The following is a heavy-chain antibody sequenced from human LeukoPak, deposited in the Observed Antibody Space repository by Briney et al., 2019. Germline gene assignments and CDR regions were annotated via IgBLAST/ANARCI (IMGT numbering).Heavy chain of an antibody. CDR1: GGSISSGDYY. V-gene: IGHV4-61*02. CDR3: ARNLKEVADPFDY. J-gene: IGHJ4*02. Sequence: SETLSLTCTVSGGSISSGDYYWSWIRQPAGKGLEWIGRIYTSGSTNYNPSLKSRVTMSVDTSKNQFSLKLSSVTAADTAVYYCARNLKEVADPFDYWGQGTLVTVSS. D-gene: IGHD6-19*01. CDR2: IYTSGST.